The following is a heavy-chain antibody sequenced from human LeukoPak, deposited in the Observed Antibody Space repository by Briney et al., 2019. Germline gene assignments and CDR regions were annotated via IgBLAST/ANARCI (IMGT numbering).Heavy chain of an antibody. V-gene: IGHV3-7*01. CDR1: GFTFSSYW. D-gene: IGHD3-22*01. CDR2: IKEDGSER. J-gene: IGHJ3*02. Sequence: GGSLRLSCAASGFTFSSYWMTWVRQAPGKGLEWVANIKEDGSERNYLESMKGRFTISRDNAKNSLYLQMNSLRAEDTAIYYCARYYYNNDGYSEDAFDIWGQGTMVTVSS. CDR3: ARYYYNNDGYSEDAFDI.